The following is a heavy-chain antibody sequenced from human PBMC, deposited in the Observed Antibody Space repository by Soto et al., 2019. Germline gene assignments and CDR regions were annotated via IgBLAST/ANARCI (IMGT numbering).Heavy chain of an antibody. Sequence: GGSLRLSCAASGFIFSNYAMSWVRQAPGKGLEWVSSISVTGENSLYADSVRGRFTMSRDNSKDILYLQMNSLRVDDTAMYYCAKQHGAWPSNWLDAWGQGALVTV. V-gene: IGHV3-23*01. CDR1: GFIFSNYA. CDR2: ISVTGENS. J-gene: IGHJ5*02. CDR3: AKQHGAWPSNWLDA.